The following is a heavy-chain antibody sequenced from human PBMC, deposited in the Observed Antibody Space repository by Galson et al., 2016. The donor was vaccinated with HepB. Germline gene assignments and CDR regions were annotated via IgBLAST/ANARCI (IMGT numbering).Heavy chain of an antibody. CDR2: NYNNDNT. D-gene: IGHD1-26*01. Sequence: SETLSLTCSVSGGPIDSYYWTWIRQPPGKGLEWIGFNYNNDNTNYNPSLKSRVTISLDTSARQFSLILRSVTAADTTIYYCARFTELLGYFGMDVWGRGTTVIVSS. V-gene: IGHV4-59*01. J-gene: IGHJ6*02. CDR3: ARFTELLGYFGMDV. CDR1: GGPIDSYY.